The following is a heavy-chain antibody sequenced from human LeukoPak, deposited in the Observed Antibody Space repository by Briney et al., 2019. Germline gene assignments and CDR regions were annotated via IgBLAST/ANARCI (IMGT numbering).Heavy chain of an antibody. D-gene: IGHD3-22*01. V-gene: IGHV3-21*01. CDR3: AREVSEGFDF. J-gene: IGHJ4*02. Sequence: SLNLSRTAEGFSVSDDSRNWSRQAQGKELEWVSSFGTRSTSIYHAGSVKGRFAISRDNAKNSLYLQMNSLRAEDTAVYYCAREVSEGFDFWGQGTLVTVSS. CDR2: FGTRSTSI. CDR1: GFSVSDDS.